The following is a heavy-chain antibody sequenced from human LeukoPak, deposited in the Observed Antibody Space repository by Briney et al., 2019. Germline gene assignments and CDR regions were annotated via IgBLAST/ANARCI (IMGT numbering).Heavy chain of an antibody. CDR2: INSDGSST. Sequence: PGGSLRLSCAASGFTFSSYWMHWVRQAPGKGLVWVSRINSDGSSTSYADSVKDRFTISRDNAKNTLYLQMNSLRAEDTAVYYCARGFWGSSGWYYWGQGTLVTVSS. D-gene: IGHD6-19*01. V-gene: IGHV3-74*01. CDR1: GFTFSSYW. CDR3: ARGFWGSSGWYY. J-gene: IGHJ4*02.